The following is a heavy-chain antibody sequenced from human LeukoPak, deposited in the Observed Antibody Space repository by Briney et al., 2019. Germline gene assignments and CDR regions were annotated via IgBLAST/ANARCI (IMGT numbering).Heavy chain of an antibody. CDR1: GGSISSSNW. V-gene: IGHV4-4*02. Sequence: SETLSLTCAVSGGSISSSNWWSWVRQPPGKGLEWIGEIYHSGSTNYNPSLKSRVTISIDRSKNQFSLKLNSVAAADTAVYYCARAGLRGDFDYWGQGTLVTVSS. D-gene: IGHD3-16*01. CDR3: ARAGLRGDFDY. J-gene: IGHJ4*02. CDR2: IYHSGST.